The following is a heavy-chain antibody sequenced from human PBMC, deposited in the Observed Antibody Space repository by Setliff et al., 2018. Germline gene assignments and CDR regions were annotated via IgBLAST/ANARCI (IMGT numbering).Heavy chain of an antibody. D-gene: IGHD3-10*01. CDR1: GFTFSSYW. V-gene: IGHV3-7*01. CDR3: ARDHAYGSRFCYYYYGMDV. Sequence: PGGSLRLSCAASGFTFSSYWMSWVRQAPGKGLEWVANIKQDGSEKYYVDSVKGRFTISRDNAKNSLYLQMNSLRAEDTAVYYCARDHAYGSRFCYYYYGMDVWGQGTTGTVSS. CDR2: IKQDGSEK. J-gene: IGHJ6*02.